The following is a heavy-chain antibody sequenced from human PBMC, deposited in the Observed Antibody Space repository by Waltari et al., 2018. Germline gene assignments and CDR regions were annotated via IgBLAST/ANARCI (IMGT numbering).Heavy chain of an antibody. V-gene: IGHV3-23*01. CDR1: GFTFINFA. CDR2: ISGGWEDT. J-gene: IGHJ4*02. D-gene: IGHD6-19*01. CDR3: VKDRPASGWFY. Sequence: EVQLLESGGGLVQPGGSLRVSCAGSGFTFINFAMSWVRQAPGKGLEWVSAISGGWEDTIYADSVKGRFSISRDNSKNTLYLQMNSLRAEGTAIYYCVKDRPASGWFYWGQGTLVTVSS.